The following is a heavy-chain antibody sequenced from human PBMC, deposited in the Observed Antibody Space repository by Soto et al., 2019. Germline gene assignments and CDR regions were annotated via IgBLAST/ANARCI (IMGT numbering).Heavy chain of an antibody. V-gene: IGHV3-33*01. CDR2: IWYDGSNK. J-gene: IGHJ5*02. CDR1: GFTFSSSG. CDR3: ARDVGPNCGGDCHPYNWFDP. Sequence: QVQLVESGGVVVQPGRSLRLSCLASGFTFSSSGMHWVRQAPGKGLEWVALIWYDGSNKFYADSVQGRFTISRDNSKNTLYLQMNSLRAEDTDVYYCARDVGPNCGGDCHPYNWFDPWGQGTLVTVSS. D-gene: IGHD2-21*02.